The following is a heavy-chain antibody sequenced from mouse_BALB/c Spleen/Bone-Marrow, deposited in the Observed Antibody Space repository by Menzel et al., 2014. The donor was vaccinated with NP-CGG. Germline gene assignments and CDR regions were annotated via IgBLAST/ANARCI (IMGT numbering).Heavy chain of an antibody. V-gene: IGHV1-87*01. CDR3: ARNFPFDY. Sequence: QVQLKQSGAELARPGASVKLSCKASGYTFTSYWMQWVKQRPGQGLEWIGAIYPGDGDTRYTQKFKGKATLTADKSSTTAYMQLSSLTSEDSAVYYCARNFPFDYWGQGTTLTVSS. CDR1: GYTFTSYW. J-gene: IGHJ2*01. CDR2: IYPGDGDT.